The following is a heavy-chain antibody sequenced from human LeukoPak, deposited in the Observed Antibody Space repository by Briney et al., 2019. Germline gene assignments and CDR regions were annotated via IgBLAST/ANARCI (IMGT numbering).Heavy chain of an antibody. D-gene: IGHD6-19*01. CDR3: AKGSIAVAGTIDY. V-gene: IGHV3-23*01. Sequence: GGSLRLSCAASGLTFSSYAMSWVRQAPGKGLEWVSAISGSGGSTYYADSVKGRFTISRDNPKNTLYLQMNSLRAEDTAVYYCAKGSIAVAGTIDYWGQGTLVTVSS. CDR1: GLTFSSYA. J-gene: IGHJ4*02. CDR2: ISGSGGST.